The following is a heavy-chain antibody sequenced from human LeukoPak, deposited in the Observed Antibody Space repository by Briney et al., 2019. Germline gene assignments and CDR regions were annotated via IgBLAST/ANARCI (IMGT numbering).Heavy chain of an antibody. CDR2: MNPNSGNT. CDR1: GCTFTSYD. D-gene: IGHD2-21*02. V-gene: IGHV1-8*03. J-gene: IGHJ4*02. Sequence: EASVKVSCKASGCTFTSYDINWVRQATGQGLEWMGWMNPNSGNTGYAQKFQGRVTITRNTSISTAYMELSSLRSEDTAVYYCARELVYCGGDCSHYFDYWGQGTLVTVSS. CDR3: ARELVYCGGDCSHYFDY.